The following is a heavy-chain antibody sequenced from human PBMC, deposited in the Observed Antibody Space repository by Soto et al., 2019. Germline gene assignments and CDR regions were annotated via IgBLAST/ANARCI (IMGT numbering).Heavy chain of an antibody. CDR2: INSDGRST. V-gene: IGHV3-74*01. J-gene: IGHJ5*02. Sequence: GGSLRLSCAASGFTFSRYWMHWVRQAPGKGLVWVSRINSDGRSTNYADSVKGRFTISRDNAKNTLYLQMNSLRAEDTAVYYCARAVTVSHWFDPWGQGTLVTVSS. CDR1: GFTFSRYW. CDR3: ARAVTVSHWFDP. D-gene: IGHD4-17*01.